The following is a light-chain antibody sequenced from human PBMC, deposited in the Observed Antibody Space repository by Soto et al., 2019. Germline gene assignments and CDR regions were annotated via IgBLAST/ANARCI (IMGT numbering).Light chain of an antibody. CDR3: QQSIKWPLT. Sequence: EIVLTQSPATLSLSPGERATLSCRASQSISYYLAWYQQKPGQAPRLLIYGASNRATGIPARFSGSGSGTDFTLTISSLEPEDFAVYYCQQSIKWPLTFGGGTKVEI. CDR2: GAS. J-gene: IGKJ4*01. V-gene: IGKV3-11*01. CDR1: QSISYY.